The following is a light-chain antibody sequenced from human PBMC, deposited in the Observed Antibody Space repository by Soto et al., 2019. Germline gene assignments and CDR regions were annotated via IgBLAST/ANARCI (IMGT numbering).Light chain of an antibody. CDR2: EAS. V-gene: IGLV2-18*01. Sequence: QSVLTPPPSVSGSPGQSVTISCTGTSTDFVSSNRVSWYQQPPGTAPKLIIYEASNRPSGVPDRLSGSKTGNTASLTISGLQAADEADYYCSLDTSENTYVFGTGTKVTVL. CDR1: STDFVSSNR. J-gene: IGLJ1*01. CDR3: SLDTSENTYV.